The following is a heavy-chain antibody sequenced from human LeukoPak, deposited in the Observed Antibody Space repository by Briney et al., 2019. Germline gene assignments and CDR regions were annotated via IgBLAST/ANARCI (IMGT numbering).Heavy chain of an antibody. CDR2: IWYDGSKR. CDR1: GFTFSDYG. Sequence: GGSLRLSCAASGFTFSDYGMHWVRQAPGKGLQWVAIIWYDGSKRDYADSVKGRFTISRDNNKNSVFLQMDSLRAEDTAVYFCARASGAYGPPLDYWGQGTLVTVSA. V-gene: IGHV3-33*01. CDR3: ARASGAYGPPLDY. J-gene: IGHJ4*02. D-gene: IGHD3-16*01.